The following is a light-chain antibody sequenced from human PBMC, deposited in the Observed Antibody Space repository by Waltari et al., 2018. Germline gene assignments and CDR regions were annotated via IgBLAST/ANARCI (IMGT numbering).Light chain of an antibody. CDR2: KGN. Sequence: QTVVTQEPSLSVSPGGTVTLTCALSSGSVSTTSYATWYQQTPGQLPRTVGYKGNNRSSGVPDRFSGSILGNKAALTITGAQADDESHYFCFFYMGSGIWVSGGGTKLTVL. CDR3: FFYMGSGIWV. V-gene: IGLV8-61*01. CDR1: SGSVSTTSY. J-gene: IGLJ3*02.